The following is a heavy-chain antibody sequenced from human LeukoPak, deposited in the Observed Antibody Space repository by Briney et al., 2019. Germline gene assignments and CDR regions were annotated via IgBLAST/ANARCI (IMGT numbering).Heavy chain of an antibody. CDR2: ISSSSSYI. CDR1: GFTFSTYS. Sequence: GGSLRLSCAASGFTFSTYSMNWVRQAPGKGLEWVSSISSSSSYIYYADSVKGRFTISRDNSKNTLYLQINSLRAEDTAVYYCAKDASGYDSSGYYGDAFDIWGQGTMVTVSS. CDR3: AKDASGYDSSGYYGDAFDI. V-gene: IGHV3-21*04. J-gene: IGHJ3*02. D-gene: IGHD3-22*01.